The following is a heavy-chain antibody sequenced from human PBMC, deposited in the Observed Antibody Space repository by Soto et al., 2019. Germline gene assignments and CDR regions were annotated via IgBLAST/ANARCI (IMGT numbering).Heavy chain of an antibody. CDR1: GHTFTSYG. CDR3: ARVSFPRGYSYGPKVFDY. V-gene: IGHV1-18*01. D-gene: IGHD5-18*01. CDR2: ISAYNGNT. Sequence: GASVKVSCKASGHTFTSYGISWVRQAPGQGLEWMGWISAYNGNTNYAQKLQGRVTMTTDTSTSTAYMELRSLRSDDTAVYYCARVSFPRGYSYGPKVFDYWGQGTLVTVSS. J-gene: IGHJ4*02.